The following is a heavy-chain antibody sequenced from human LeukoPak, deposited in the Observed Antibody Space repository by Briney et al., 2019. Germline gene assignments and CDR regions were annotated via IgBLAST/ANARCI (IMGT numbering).Heavy chain of an antibody. CDR3: AKDARGITIFGVAPDY. D-gene: IGHD3-3*01. V-gene: IGHV3-30*18. CDR1: GFTFSSYG. CDR2: ISYDGSNK. J-gene: IGHJ4*02. Sequence: GGSLRLSCAASGFTFSSYGMHWVRQAPGKGLEWVAVISYDGSNKYYADSVKGRFTISRDNSKNTLYLQTNSLRAEDTAVYYCAKDARGITIFGVAPDYWGQGTLVTVSS.